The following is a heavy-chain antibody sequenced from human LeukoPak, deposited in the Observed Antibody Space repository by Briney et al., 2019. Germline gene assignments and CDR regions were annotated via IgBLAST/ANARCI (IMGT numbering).Heavy chain of an antibody. CDR2: IYYSGST. J-gene: IGHJ6*02. V-gene: IGHV4-39*01. CDR3: ARHSGSWLYYYYYYGMDV. CDR1: GGSISSSSYY. Sequence: SETLSLTCTVSGGSISSSSYYWGWIRQPPGKGLEWIGSIYYSGSTYYNPSLKSRVTISVDTSKNQFSLKLSSVTAADTAVYYCARHSGSWLYYYYYYGMDVWGQGTTVTVSS. D-gene: IGHD6-13*01.